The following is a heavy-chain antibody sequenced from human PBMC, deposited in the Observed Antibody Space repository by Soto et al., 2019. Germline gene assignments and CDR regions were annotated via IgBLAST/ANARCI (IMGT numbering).Heavy chain of an antibody. V-gene: IGHV4-31*02. CDR2: IYYSGST. Sequence: SETLSLTXTVSGGSISSGGYYWSWISQQPGKGLEWIGYIYYSGSTYHNPSLKSRVSISVDTSQNQFSLKLSSVTAADTAVYYCARALGGYCSGGSCYGYYFDYWGQGSLVTVSS. D-gene: IGHD2-15*01. CDR3: ARALGGYCSGGSCYGYYFDY. J-gene: IGHJ4*02. CDR1: GGSISSGGYY.